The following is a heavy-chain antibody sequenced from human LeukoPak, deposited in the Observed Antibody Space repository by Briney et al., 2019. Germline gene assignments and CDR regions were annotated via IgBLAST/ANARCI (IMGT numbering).Heavy chain of an antibody. CDR3: ARERGVVVPAATGRVIHAFDI. Sequence: SETLSLTCTVSGGSISSYYWSWIRQPPGKGLEWIGYIYYSGSTNYNPSLKSRVTISVDTSKNQFSLKLSSVTAADTAVYYCARERGVVVPAATGRVIHAFDIWGQGTMVIVSS. CDR1: GGSISSYY. CDR2: IYYSGST. V-gene: IGHV4-59*01. J-gene: IGHJ3*02. D-gene: IGHD2-2*01.